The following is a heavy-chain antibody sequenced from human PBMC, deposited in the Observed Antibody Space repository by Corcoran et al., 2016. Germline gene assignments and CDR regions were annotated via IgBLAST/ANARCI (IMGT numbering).Heavy chain of an antibody. D-gene: IGHD2-8*01. CDR1: GGSINSYY. CDR3: AYCTKGDYYGMDV. V-gene: IGHV4-59*01. Sequence: QVQLQESGPGLVKPSETLSLTCTVSGGSINSYYWSWIRQPTGKGLEWIGYIYYSGSTNYNPSLKSRVTMSVDTSKTQFTLKLSSVAAADTAVYYCAYCTKGDYYGMDVWGQGTTVTVSS. CDR2: IYYSGST. J-gene: IGHJ6*02.